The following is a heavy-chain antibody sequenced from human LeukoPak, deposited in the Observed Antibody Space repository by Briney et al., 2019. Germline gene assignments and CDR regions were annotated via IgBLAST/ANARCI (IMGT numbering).Heavy chain of an antibody. V-gene: IGHV3-74*01. CDR1: GSFVSSNY. Sequence: PGGSLRLSCVISGSFVSSNYMNWVRQAPGKGLVWVSRISSDGSSTSFAGSVKGRFTISRDNAENTLYLHMNSLRDEDTAVYFCARGPPDGSGSYYPGDYWGQGTLVTVSS. J-gene: IGHJ4*02. CDR2: ISSDGSST. CDR3: ARGPPDGSGSYYPGDY. D-gene: IGHD3-10*01.